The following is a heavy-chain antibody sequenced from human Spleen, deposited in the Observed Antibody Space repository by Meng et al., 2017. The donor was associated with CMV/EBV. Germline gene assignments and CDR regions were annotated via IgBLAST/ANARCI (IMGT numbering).Heavy chain of an antibody. V-gene: IGHV1-18*01. CDR3: ARDMTGYESAFDH. Sequence: ASVKVSCMASGYTFTSYGLSWVRQAPGQGLEWMGYILPYNGNTHYAQKVQGRVTLTRDTSTNTAYMELTSLRSDDTAVYFCARDMTGYESAFDHWGQGTVVTVSS. D-gene: IGHD2-15*01. CDR2: ILPYNGNT. CDR1: GYTFTSYG. J-gene: IGHJ4*02.